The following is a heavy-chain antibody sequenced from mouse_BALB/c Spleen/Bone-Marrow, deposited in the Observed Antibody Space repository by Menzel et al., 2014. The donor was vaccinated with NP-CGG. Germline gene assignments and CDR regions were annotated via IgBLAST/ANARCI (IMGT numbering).Heavy chain of an antibody. J-gene: IGHJ3*01. CDR2: IRNKANGYTT. V-gene: IGHV7-3*02. Sequence: EVQGVESGGGLVQPGGSLRLSCATSGFTFTDYYMSWVRQPPGKALEWLGFIRNKANGYTTEYSASVKGRFTISRDNSQSILYLQVNTLRAEDSATYYCARDGSWFAYWGQGTLVTVSA. CDR1: GFTFTDYY. CDR3: ARDGSWFAY.